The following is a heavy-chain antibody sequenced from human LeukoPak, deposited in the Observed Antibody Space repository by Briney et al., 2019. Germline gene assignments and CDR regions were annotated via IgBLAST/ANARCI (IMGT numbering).Heavy chain of an antibody. J-gene: IGHJ6*03. V-gene: IGHV3-43*01. CDR1: GFTFDDYT. CDR3: AKGKGGAGYYGSGIYYYYYMDV. D-gene: IGHD3-10*01. CDR2: ISWDGGST. Sequence: PGGSLRLSCAASGFTFDDYTMHWVRQAPGKGLEWVSLISWDGGSTYYADSVKGRFTISRDNSKNSLYLQMNSLRTEDTALYYCAKGKGGAGYYGSGIYYYYYMDVWGKGTTVTISS.